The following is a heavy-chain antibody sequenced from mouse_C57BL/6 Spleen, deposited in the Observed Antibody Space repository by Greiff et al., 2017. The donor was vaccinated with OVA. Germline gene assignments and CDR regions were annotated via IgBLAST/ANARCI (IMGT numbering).Heavy chain of an antibody. Sequence: VQLQQPGAELVRPGSSVKLSCKASGYTFTSYWMDWVKQRPGQGLEWIGNIYPSDSETHYNQKFKDKATLTVDKSSSTAYMQLSSLTSEDSAVYYCARRGLLRKGYFDVWGTGTTVTVSS. J-gene: IGHJ1*03. CDR1: GYTFTSYW. CDR3: ARRGLLRKGYFDV. V-gene: IGHV1-61*01. CDR2: IYPSDSET. D-gene: IGHD1-1*01.